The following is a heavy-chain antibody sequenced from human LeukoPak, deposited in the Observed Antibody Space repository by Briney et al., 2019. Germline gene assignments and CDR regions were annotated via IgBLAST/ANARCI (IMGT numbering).Heavy chain of an antibody. CDR2: IHYDGTTK. CDR1: GFTFISYC. D-gene: IGHD4-23*01. CDR3: ATGTTVATPGDH. V-gene: IGHV3-30*02. J-gene: IGHJ4*02. Sequence: GGSLRLSCAASGFTFISYCMHWVRQAPGKGLAWVAYIHYDGTTKYYADSVKGRFTVSRDNSKNTLFLQMSSLRVEDTAVYYCATGTTVATPGDHWGQGTLVTVCS.